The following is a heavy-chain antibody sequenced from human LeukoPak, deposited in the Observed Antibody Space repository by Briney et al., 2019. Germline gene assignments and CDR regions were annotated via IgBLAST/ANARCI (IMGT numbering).Heavy chain of an antibody. V-gene: IGHV3-48*01. CDR2: IGTGSSPI. CDR3: AKSEVYYFGTSGGFDY. J-gene: IGHJ4*02. Sequence: GGSLRVSCAASGFTFSGFIMSWVRQAPGKGLEWVSYIGTGSSPIYYADSVKGRFTISRDNAKKSLYLQMNSLRAEDTAVYYCAKSEVYYFGTSGGFDYWGQGTLVTVAS. CDR1: GFTFSGFI. D-gene: IGHD3-22*01.